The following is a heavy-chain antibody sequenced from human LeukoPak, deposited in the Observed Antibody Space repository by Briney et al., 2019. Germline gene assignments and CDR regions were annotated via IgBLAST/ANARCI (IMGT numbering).Heavy chain of an antibody. CDR1: GGSVSSSSYY. CDR2: IYYSGSP. CDR3: ARLEYMVRGVIY. V-gene: IGHV4-39*01. J-gene: IGHJ4*02. D-gene: IGHD3-10*01. Sequence: SETLSLTCTVSGGSVSSSSYYWGWIRQPPGKGLEWNGSIYYSGSPYYNPSLKSRVTISVDTSKNQFSLKLSSVTAADTAVYDCARLEYMVRGVIYWGQGTRVTVSS.